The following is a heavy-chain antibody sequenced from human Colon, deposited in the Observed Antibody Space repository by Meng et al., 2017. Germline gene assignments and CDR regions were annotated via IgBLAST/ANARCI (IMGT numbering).Heavy chain of an antibody. J-gene: IGHJ5*02. CDR2: IYYSGST. CDR1: GGSISSRSYY. Sequence: SETLSLTCTVSGGSISSRSYYWGWIRQPPGKGLEWMGSIYYSGSTYYNMSLKSRVTISVDTSKDQFFLKLNSVTAADTAVYYCATHLGYCRGGSCRPHWFDPWGQGPLVTVSS. V-gene: IGHV4-39*07. CDR3: ATHLGYCRGGSCRPHWFDP. D-gene: IGHD2-15*01.